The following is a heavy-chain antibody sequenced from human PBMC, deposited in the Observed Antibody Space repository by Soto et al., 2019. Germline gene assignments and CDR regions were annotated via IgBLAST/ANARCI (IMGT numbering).Heavy chain of an antibody. Sequence: PSETLSLTCTVSGGSISSYYWSWIRQPPGKGLEWIGYIYYSGSTNYNPSLKSRVTISVDTSKNQFSLKLSSVTAADTAVYYCARMGSYYDFWSGTYYYYGMDVWGQGTTVTVSS. CDR3: ARMGSYYDFWSGTYYYYGMDV. J-gene: IGHJ6*02. CDR1: GGSISSYY. CDR2: IYYSGST. V-gene: IGHV4-59*01. D-gene: IGHD3-3*01.